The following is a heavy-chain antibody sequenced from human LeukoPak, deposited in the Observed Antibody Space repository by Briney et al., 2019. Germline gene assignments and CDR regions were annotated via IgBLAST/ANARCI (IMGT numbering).Heavy chain of an antibody. D-gene: IGHD3-10*01. V-gene: IGHV4-4*02. Sequence: SETLSLTCAVSGGSISSSNWWSWVRQPPGKGLEWIGEIYHSGSTNYNPSLKSRVTISVDKSKNQFSLKLSSVTAADTAVYYCTRDLVAYYYGSGSHHFDYWGQGTLATVSS. CDR1: GGSISSSNW. J-gene: IGHJ4*02. CDR3: TRDLVAYYYGSGSHHFDY. CDR2: IYHSGST.